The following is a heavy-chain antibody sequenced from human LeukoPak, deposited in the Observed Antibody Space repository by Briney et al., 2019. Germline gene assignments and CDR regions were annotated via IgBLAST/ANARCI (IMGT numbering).Heavy chain of an antibody. Sequence: GASVKVSCKASGGTFSSYAISWVRQAPGQGLEWMGGIIPIFGTANYAQKFQGRVTITTDESTSTAYMELSSLRSEDTAVYYCATSTTTVVTPWYNYYYYMDVCGKGTTVTVSS. CDR2: IIPIFGTA. D-gene: IGHD4-23*01. CDR1: GGTFSSYA. V-gene: IGHV1-69*05. J-gene: IGHJ6*03. CDR3: ATSTTTVVTPWYNYYYYMDV.